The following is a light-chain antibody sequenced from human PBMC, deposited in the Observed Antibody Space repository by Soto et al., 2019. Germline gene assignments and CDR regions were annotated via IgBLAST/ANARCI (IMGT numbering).Light chain of an antibody. CDR3: QAWDSSTAV. Sequence: SSELTQPPSVSVSPGQTATITCSGDELGNKYASWHQQKPGQSPLLVIYQDNKRPSGIPERFSGSNSGNTATLTISGTQAMDEADYYCQAWDSSTAVFGGGTKVTVL. J-gene: IGLJ2*01. CDR2: QDN. CDR1: ELGNKY. V-gene: IGLV3-1*01.